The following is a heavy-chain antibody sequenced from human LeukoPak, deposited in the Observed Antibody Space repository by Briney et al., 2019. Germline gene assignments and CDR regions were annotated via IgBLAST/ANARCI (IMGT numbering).Heavy chain of an antibody. Sequence: QSGGSLRLSCAASGFTFSSYAMSWVRQAPGKGLEGVSAISGSGGSTYYADSVKGRFTISRDNSKNTLYLQMNSLRAEDTAVYYCATGSYDSSGYYTPPPFDYWGQGTLVTVSS. J-gene: IGHJ4*02. D-gene: IGHD3-22*01. CDR2: ISGSGGST. V-gene: IGHV3-23*01. CDR1: GFTFSSYA. CDR3: ATGSYDSSGYYTPPPFDY.